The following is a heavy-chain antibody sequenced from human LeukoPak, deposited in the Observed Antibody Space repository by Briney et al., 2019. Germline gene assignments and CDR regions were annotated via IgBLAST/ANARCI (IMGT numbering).Heavy chain of an antibody. CDR3: ARLRVYYDSSGYYRDY. Sequence: GGSLRLSCAASGFTFSSYSMNWVRQAPGKGLEWVSSISSSSSYIYYADSVKGRFTIFRDDAKNSLYLQMNSLRAEDTAVYYCARLRVYYDSSGYYRDYWGQGTLVTVSS. V-gene: IGHV3-21*01. J-gene: IGHJ4*02. D-gene: IGHD3-22*01. CDR2: ISSSSSYI. CDR1: GFTFSSYS.